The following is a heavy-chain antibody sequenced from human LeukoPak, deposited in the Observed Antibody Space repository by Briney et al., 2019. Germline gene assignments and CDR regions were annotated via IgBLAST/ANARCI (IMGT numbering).Heavy chain of an antibody. CDR2: IYPDDSDT. J-gene: IGHJ6*03. CDR3: ARLAYCSNDVCYSNYYYSMDV. V-gene: IGHV5-51*01. CDR1: GYTFSSYW. D-gene: IGHD2-8*01. Sequence: GESLKISCKGSGYTFSSYWIGWVRQMPGKGLEWMGIIYPDDSDTRYSPSFQGQVTISADKSIRTAYLQWSSLKASDTAMYYCARLAYCSNDVCYSNYYYSMDVWGKGTTVTVSS.